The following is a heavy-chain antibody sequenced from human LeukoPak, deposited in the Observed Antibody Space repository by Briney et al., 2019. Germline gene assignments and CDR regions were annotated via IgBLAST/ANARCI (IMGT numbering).Heavy chain of an antibody. J-gene: IGHJ4*02. V-gene: IGHV1-2*02. Sequence: ASVKVSCKASGYTFTGYIMHWARQAPGQGLEWMGWINTYSGDTKYAPKFQGRVSMTRDTSINTAYMELSRLRSDDTAVYYCARSFYYESSGHYPYYFDYWGQGTLVTVSS. CDR1: GYTFTGYI. CDR2: INTYSGDT. CDR3: ARSFYYESSGHYPYYFDY. D-gene: IGHD3-22*01.